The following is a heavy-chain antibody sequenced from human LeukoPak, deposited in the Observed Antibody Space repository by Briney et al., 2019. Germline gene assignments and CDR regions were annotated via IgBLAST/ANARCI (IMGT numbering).Heavy chain of an antibody. V-gene: IGHV3-48*03. Sequence: GGSLRLSCADSAFTFSRSHMNWVRQAPGEGLEWVSYISSSGTSIYYADSVKGRFTISRDNAKNSLYLQMTSLRAEDTAVYYCAVSSEWSTGVYFDYWGQGTLVTFSS. CDR2: ISSSGTSI. D-gene: IGHD3-3*01. CDR1: AFTFSRSH. J-gene: IGHJ4*02. CDR3: AVSSEWSTGVYFDY.